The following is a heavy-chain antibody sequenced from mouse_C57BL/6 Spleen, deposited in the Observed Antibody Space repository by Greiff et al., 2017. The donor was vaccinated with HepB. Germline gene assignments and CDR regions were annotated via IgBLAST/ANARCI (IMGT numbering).Heavy chain of an antibody. J-gene: IGHJ3*01. D-gene: IGHD3-2*02. V-gene: IGHV3-6*01. Sequence: ESGPGLVKPSQSLSLTCSVTGYSITSGYYWNWIRQFPGNKLEWMGYISYDGSNNYNPSLKNRISITRDTSKNQFFLKLNSVTTEDTATYYCARDRTAQAGFAYWGQGTLVTVSA. CDR2: ISYDGSN. CDR3: ARDRTAQAGFAY. CDR1: GYSITSGYY.